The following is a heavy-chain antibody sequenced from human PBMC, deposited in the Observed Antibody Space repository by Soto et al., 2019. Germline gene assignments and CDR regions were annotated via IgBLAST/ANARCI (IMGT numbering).Heavy chain of an antibody. D-gene: IGHD2-2*01. Sequence: VQAGGSLRLSCAASGFTFSSYGMHWVRQAPGKGLEWVAVISYDGSNKYYADSVKGRFTISRDNSKNTLYLQMNSLRAEDTAVYYCAKDPHMQAPYYFDYWGQGTLVTVSS. CDR3: AKDPHMQAPYYFDY. CDR1: GFTFSSYG. CDR2: ISYDGSNK. J-gene: IGHJ4*02. V-gene: IGHV3-30*18.